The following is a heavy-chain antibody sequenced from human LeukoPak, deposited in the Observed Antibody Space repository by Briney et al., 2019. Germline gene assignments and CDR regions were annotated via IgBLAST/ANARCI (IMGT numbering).Heavy chain of an antibody. CDR2: IYYSGST. D-gene: IGHD3-10*01. CDR3: ARSRGFTYGMDV. J-gene: IGHJ6*02. V-gene: IGHV4-61*08. CDR1: GGSISSGGYY. Sequence: SETLSLTCTVSGGSISSGGYYWSWIRQHPGKGLEWIGYIYYSGSTSYNPSLKSRVTILVDTSKNQFSLKLSSVTAADTAVYYCARSRGFTYGMDVRGQGTTVTVSS.